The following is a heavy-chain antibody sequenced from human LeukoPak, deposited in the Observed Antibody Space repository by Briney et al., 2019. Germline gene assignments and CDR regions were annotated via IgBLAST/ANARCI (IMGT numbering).Heavy chain of an antibody. J-gene: IGHJ4*02. CDR3: ARVRDCSSSICHYYFDY. V-gene: IGHV4-59*01. CDR2: RYDGGRD. CDR1: GGSISSYS. D-gene: IGHD2-2*01. Sequence: ASETLSLTCIVSGGSISSYSWSWIRQPPGKGLEWIGCRYDGGRDLYNPSLKSRVTISVDASEKQISLSLRSVTAADTAAYYCARVRDCSSSICHYYFDYWGQGTLVTVSS.